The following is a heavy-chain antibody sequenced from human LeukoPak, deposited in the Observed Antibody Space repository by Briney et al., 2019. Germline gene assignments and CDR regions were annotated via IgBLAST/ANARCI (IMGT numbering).Heavy chain of an antibody. D-gene: IGHD2-21*02. Sequence: SETLSLTCTVSGASVSDSLSYWGWVRQPPRKGLEWVANVYYTGSTYYNPSLKSRVTLSVDTSKNQFSMKLISVTAADTAVYYCARTARSRDWFDPWGQGSLVTVSS. CDR3: ARTARSRDWFDP. J-gene: IGHJ5*02. CDR1: GASVSDSLSY. V-gene: IGHV4-39*07. CDR2: VYYTGST.